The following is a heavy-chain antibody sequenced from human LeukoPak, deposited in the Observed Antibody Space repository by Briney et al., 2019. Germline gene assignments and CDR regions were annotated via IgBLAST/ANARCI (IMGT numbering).Heavy chain of an antibody. Sequence: SETLSLTCTVSGGSFGNYYWSWIRQPPGKGLVWIAYIYDSGTTNYNPSLKSRVTISVDTSKNQFSLKLSSVTAADTAVYYCARDFSAAFDIWGQGTMVTVSS. CDR3: ARDFSAAFDI. J-gene: IGHJ3*02. D-gene: IGHD2/OR15-2a*01. CDR2: IYDSGTT. V-gene: IGHV4-59*01. CDR1: GGSFGNYY.